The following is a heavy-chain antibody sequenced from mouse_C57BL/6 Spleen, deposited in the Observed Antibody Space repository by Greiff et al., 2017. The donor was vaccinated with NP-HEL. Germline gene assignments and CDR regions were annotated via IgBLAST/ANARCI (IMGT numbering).Heavy chain of an antibody. CDR3: TGGNYSNPFDY. Sequence: QVQLKESGAELVRPGASVTLSCKASGYTFTDYEMHWVKQTPVHGLEWIGAIDPETGGTAYNQKFKGKAILTADKSSSTAYMELRSLTSEDSAVYYCTGGNYSNPFDYWGQGTTLTVSS. J-gene: IGHJ2*01. CDR2: IDPETGGT. V-gene: IGHV1-15*01. D-gene: IGHD2-5*01. CDR1: GYTFTDYE.